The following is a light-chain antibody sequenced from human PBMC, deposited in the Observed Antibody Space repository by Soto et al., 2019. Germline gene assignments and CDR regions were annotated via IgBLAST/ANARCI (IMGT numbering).Light chain of an antibody. CDR2: RAS. V-gene: IGKV3-20*01. Sequence: EIVLTQSPGTLSLSPGERATLSCRASQSVSNNYLACYQQKPGQAPRLLFYRASTRATGIPDRFSGSASGTDFTLTISRLEPEDFAEYYCQQYGSSPRTFGQGTKVDIK. CDR3: QQYGSSPRT. CDR1: QSVSNNY. J-gene: IGKJ1*01.